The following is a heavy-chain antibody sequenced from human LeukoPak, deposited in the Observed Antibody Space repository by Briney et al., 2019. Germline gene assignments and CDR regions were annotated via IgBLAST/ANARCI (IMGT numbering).Heavy chain of an antibody. D-gene: IGHD3-22*01. Sequence: GESLKISCKGSGYSFTSYWIGWVRQMPGKGLEWMGIIYPGDSDTRYSPSFQGQVTISADKSISTAYLQWSSLKASGTAMYYCARHPVPYYYDSSGYYYSGDNWFDPWGQGTLVTVSS. V-gene: IGHV5-51*01. J-gene: IGHJ5*02. CDR1: GYSFTSYW. CDR3: ARHPVPYYYDSSGYYYSGDNWFDP. CDR2: IYPGDSDT.